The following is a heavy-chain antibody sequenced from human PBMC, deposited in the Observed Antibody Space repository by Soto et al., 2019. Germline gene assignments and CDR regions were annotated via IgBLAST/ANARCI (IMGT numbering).Heavy chain of an antibody. CDR3: ARDPPPVGAEHYYYYFGMDV. D-gene: IGHD1-26*01. J-gene: IGHJ6*02. CDR2: ISPKSGNT. Sequence: ASVKVSCKTSGYTFIRNGISWVRQAPGQGLEWMGWISPKSGNTKYAQKLQGRVLMTTDTSTSTAYMELRSLRSDDTAVYYCARDPPPVGAEHYYYYFGMDVWGQGTTVTVSS. CDR1: GYTFIRNG. V-gene: IGHV1-18*01.